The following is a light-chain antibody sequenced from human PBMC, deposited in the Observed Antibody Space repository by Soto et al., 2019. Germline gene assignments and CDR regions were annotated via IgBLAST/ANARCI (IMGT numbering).Light chain of an antibody. CDR2: NTN. Sequence: AVVTQEPSFSVSPGGTVTLTCGLTSGSVSTSYYPSWYQQTPGQAPRTLIYNTNTRSFGVPDRFSGSILGNKAALTITGAQADDESDYYCMLHVGSGISVFGGGTKLTVL. V-gene: IGLV8-61*01. CDR3: MLHVGSGISV. J-gene: IGLJ2*01. CDR1: SGSVSTSYY.